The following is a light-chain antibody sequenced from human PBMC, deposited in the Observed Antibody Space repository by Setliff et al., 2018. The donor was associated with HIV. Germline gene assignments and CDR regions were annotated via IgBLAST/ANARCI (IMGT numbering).Light chain of an antibody. CDR1: SSGVGGYNH. Sequence: ALTQPASVSGSPGQSITISCSGSSSGVGGYNHVSWYQQHPGKAPKVMIYDVSNRPLGVSNRFSGSKSDNTASLTISGLQAEDEADYFCSSYTHRNTYVFGTGTQLTVL. CDR2: DVS. CDR3: SSYTHRNTYV. V-gene: IGLV2-14*03. J-gene: IGLJ1*01.